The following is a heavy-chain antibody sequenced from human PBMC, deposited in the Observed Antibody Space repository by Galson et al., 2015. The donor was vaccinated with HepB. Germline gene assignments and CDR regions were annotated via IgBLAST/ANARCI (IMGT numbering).Heavy chain of an antibody. Sequence: QSGAEVKMPGEFLKISCKTSGYNFNRYWIAWVRQMHGKGLEWMGIIYPTDADTRYSPSFPGQVSISADKSTATAYLQWSSLKASDTAIYFCVRRRSQLLNVDTDYWGQGTLVTVSS. J-gene: IGHJ4*01. V-gene: IGHV5-51*01. CDR3: VRRRSQLLNVDTDY. D-gene: IGHD2-2*01. CDR2: IYPTDADT. CDR1: GYNFNRYW.